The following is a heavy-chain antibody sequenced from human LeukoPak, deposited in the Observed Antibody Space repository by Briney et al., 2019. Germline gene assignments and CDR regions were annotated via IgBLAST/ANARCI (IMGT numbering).Heavy chain of an antibody. Sequence: PGGSLRLSCAASGFTFSSYNMNWVRQAPGKGLEWISYIRACGSTIYYADSVKGRFIISRDNDKNSLYLQMNSLRDEDTAVYYCARGKDYSGSGSYYDLNYWGQGTLVTVPS. CDR3: ARGKDYSGSGSYYDLNY. J-gene: IGHJ4*02. CDR1: GFTFSSYN. CDR2: IRACGSTI. V-gene: IGHV3-48*02. D-gene: IGHD3-10*01.